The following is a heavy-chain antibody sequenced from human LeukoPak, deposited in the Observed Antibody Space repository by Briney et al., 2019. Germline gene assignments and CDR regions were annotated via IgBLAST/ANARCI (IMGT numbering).Heavy chain of an antibody. CDR2: IYHSGST. J-gene: IGHJ4*02. D-gene: IGHD3-16*02. Sequence: PSETLSLTCTVSGGSISSGGYYWSWIRQPPGKGLEWIGYIYHSGSTYYNPSLKSRVTISVDRSKNQFSLKLSSVTAADTAVYCCARGAIIYDYVWGSYRRGVDYWGQGTLVTVSS. V-gene: IGHV4-30-2*01. CDR1: GGSISSGGYY. CDR3: ARGAIIYDYVWGSYRRGVDY.